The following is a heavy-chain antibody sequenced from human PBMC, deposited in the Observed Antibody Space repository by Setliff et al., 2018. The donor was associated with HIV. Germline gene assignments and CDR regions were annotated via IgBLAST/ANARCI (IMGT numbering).Heavy chain of an antibody. CDR3: ARGKSYNFWSGYTISRVYFDY. D-gene: IGHD3-3*01. J-gene: IGHJ4*02. Sequence: PSETLSLTCTVSGGSISSYYWSWIRQPPGKGLEWLGSIYYSGKTYDNPSLKSRVTLSVDTSKNQFSLKLSSVTAADTAVYYCARGKSYNFWSGYTISRVYFDYWGQGTLVTVSS. V-gene: IGHV4-59*01. CDR1: GGSISSYY. CDR2: IYYSGKT.